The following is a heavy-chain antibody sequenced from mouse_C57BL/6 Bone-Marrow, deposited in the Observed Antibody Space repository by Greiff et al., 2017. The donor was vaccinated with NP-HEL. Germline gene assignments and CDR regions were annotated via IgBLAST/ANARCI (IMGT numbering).Heavy chain of an antibody. D-gene: IGHD2-12*01. J-gene: IGHJ2*01. CDR3: ARGSYTCLDY. CDR2: ISSGSSTI. Sequence: DVMLVESGGGLVKPGGSLKLSCAASGFTFSDYGMHWVRQAPEKGLEWVAYISSGSSTIYYADTVKGRFTISRDNAKNTLFLQMTSLRSEDTAMYYCARGSYTCLDYWGQGTTLTVSS. V-gene: IGHV5-17*01. CDR1: GFTFSDYG.